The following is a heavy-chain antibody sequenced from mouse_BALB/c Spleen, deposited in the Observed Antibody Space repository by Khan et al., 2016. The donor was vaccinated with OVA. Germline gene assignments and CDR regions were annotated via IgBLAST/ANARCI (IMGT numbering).Heavy chain of an antibody. CDR3: AREWAAYNRNDGGAMEY. D-gene: IGHD2-14*01. J-gene: IGHJ4*01. V-gene: IGHV9-4*02. CDR2: INTHSGVP. Sequence: QIQLVQSGPELKKPGETVRISCKASGYTFTTAGIQWVQKMPGKGLKWIGWINTHSGVPKYAEDFKGRFAFSLEISVNTAYLQITNLKNEDTATYYCAREWAAYNRNDGGAMEYWGQGTSVTVSS. CDR1: GYTFTTAG.